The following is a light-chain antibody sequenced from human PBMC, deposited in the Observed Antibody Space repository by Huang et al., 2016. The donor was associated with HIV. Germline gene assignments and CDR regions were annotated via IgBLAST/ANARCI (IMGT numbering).Light chain of an antibody. Sequence: DIQMTQSPSSLSASVGDRVTITCRASQSISTFLNWYQQKPGKAPKVRIYDASSLQSGGPSRFSGGGSGTDFTLTISSLQPEYFATYYCQQSYSTPLTFGGGTKVEIK. V-gene: IGKV1-39*01. J-gene: IGKJ4*01. CDR3: QQSYSTPLT. CDR2: DAS. CDR1: QSISTF.